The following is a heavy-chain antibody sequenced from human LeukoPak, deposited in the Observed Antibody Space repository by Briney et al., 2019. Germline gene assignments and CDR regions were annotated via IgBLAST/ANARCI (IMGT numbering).Heavy chain of an antibody. CDR2: INHSGNT. CDR3: ARRDNGGYDSSGYYSRNGGDYFDY. J-gene: IGHJ4*02. Sequence: PSETLSLTCAVYGGSFSGYYWSWIRQPPGKGLERIGEINHSGNTNYNQSLKSRGTISVDTCKNQSSLKLSSVTAADTAVYYCARRDNGGYDSSGYYSRNGGDYFDYWGQGTLVTVSS. V-gene: IGHV4-34*01. CDR1: GGSFSGYY. D-gene: IGHD3-22*01.